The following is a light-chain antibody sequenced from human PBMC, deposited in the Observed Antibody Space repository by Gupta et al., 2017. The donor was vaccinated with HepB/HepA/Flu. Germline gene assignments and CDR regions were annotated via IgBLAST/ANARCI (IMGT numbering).Light chain of an antibody. CDR3: QLYSSSPPRYT. V-gene: IGKV3-20*01. J-gene: IGKJ2*01. Sequence: EIVLPQSPGTLSLSPGERATLSCRVGQSVNSRDLAWYQQRRGQAPRVLIYAAYSRATGIPDRFSGSGSGTDFTLTISTLEPEDFAVYYCQLYSSSPPRYTFGQGTNLEI. CDR1: QSVNSRD. CDR2: AAY.